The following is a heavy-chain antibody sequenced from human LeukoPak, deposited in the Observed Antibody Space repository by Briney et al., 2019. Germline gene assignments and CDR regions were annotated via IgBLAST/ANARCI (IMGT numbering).Heavy chain of an antibody. CDR1: GFTFNNAW. V-gene: IGHV3-15*01. Sequence: PGGSLRLSCAASGFTFNNAWMNWVRQSPGKGLEWVGRIKSKSDGGTRDYAAPVKGRFIISRDDSRITLYLQMNSLKTEDTGVYYCTNGVAYWGQGTLVSVSS. CDR2: IKSKSDGGTR. J-gene: IGHJ4*02. CDR3: TNGVAY. D-gene: IGHD3-16*01.